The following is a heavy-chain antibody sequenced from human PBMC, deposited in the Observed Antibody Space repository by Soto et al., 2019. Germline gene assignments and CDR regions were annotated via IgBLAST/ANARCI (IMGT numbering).Heavy chain of an antibody. CDR2: IYYSGST. Sequence: QVQLQESGPGLVKPSETLSLTCTVSGGSISSYYWSWIRQPPGKGLEWIGYIYYSGSTNYNPSLKRRVTISVDTSKNQFSLKLSSVTAADTAVYYCARVSEGWFDPWGQGTLVTVSS. V-gene: IGHV4-59*01. J-gene: IGHJ5*02. CDR3: ARVSEGWFDP. D-gene: IGHD6-25*01. CDR1: GGSISSYY.